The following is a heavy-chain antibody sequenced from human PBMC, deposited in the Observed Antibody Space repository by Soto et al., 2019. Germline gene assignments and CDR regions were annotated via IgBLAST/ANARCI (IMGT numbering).Heavy chain of an antibody. D-gene: IGHD1-26*01. Sequence: GGSLRLSCAAFGFTVSSIYMSWVRQAPGKGLEWVSVIYSGGSTYYADSVKGRFTISRHNSKNTLYLQMNSLRAEDTAVYYCARDRGSYGGYYYYYMDVWGKGTTVTVSS. CDR2: IYSGGST. J-gene: IGHJ6*03. CDR3: ARDRGSYGGYYYYYMDV. V-gene: IGHV3-53*04. CDR1: GFTVSSIY.